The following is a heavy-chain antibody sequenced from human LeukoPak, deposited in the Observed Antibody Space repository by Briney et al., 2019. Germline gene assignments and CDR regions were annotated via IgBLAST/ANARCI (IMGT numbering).Heavy chain of an antibody. Sequence: GASVTVSCKASGYTFTSYYIHWVRQAPGQGLEWMGVIYPGGGSTKYAQKFQGRVTITSDMSTSTVYMELSSLRSEDTAVYYCARDNDFDYWGQGTLVTVSS. D-gene: IGHD2-8*01. J-gene: IGHJ4*02. V-gene: IGHV1-46*01. CDR3: ARDNDFDY. CDR1: GYTFTSYY. CDR2: IYPGGGST.